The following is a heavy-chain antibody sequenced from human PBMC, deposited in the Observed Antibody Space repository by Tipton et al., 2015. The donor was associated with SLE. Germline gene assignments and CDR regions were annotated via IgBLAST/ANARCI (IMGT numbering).Heavy chain of an antibody. Sequence: QLVQSGAEVKEPGASVKVSCKTSGYTFTNNGINWVRQAPGQGLEWMGWTSTYIDNTKYAQKFQGRVILTTDTSTNTAYMELRNLRYDDTAIYYCARVRVDTAMGVFDFWGQGTLVTVSS. V-gene: IGHV1-18*01. CDR3: ARVRVDTAMGVFDF. CDR2: TSTYIDNT. J-gene: IGHJ4*02. CDR1: GYTFTNNG. D-gene: IGHD5-18*01.